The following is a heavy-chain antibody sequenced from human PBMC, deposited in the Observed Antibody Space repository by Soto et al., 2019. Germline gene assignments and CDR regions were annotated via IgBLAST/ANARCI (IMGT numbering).Heavy chain of an antibody. D-gene: IGHD6-19*01. CDR3: AVAGNPDGSGLWDYYYYYGMDV. V-gene: IGHV1-69*01. CDR2: IIPIFGTA. Sequence: GXSVKVSCKASGGTFSSYAISWVRQAPVQGLEWMGGIIPIFGTANYAQKFQGRVTITADESTSTAYMELSSLRSEDTAVYYCAVAGNPDGSGLWDYYYYYGMDVWGQGTTVTVS. J-gene: IGHJ6*02. CDR1: GGTFSSYA.